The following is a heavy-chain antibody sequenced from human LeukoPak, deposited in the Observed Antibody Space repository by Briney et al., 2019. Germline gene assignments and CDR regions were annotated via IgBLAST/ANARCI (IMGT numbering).Heavy chain of an antibody. V-gene: IGHV3-30*04. CDR1: GFSFSSHA. CDR3: ARNLRWVETCSIFDY. D-gene: IGHD2-21*02. CDR2: ISYDGSNN. J-gene: IGHJ4*02. Sequence: GRSLRLSCVASGFSFSSHAMHWVRQAPGKGLEWVAVISYDGSNNYYADSVKGRFTISRDNSKNTLYLQMSSLRVEDTAEYYCARNLRWVETCSIFDYWGQGTLVTVSS.